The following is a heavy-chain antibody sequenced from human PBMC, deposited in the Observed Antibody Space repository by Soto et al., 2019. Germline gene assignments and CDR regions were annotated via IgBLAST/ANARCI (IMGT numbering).Heavy chain of an antibody. CDR3: ARGYPLWSPYFYYYMDV. CDR1: VFTLNTYV. CDR2: SWYDGTNK. Sequence: ARVSLVLSCASSVFTLNTYVMDWVRQAPGKGLEWVAVSWYDGTNKDYADSVKGRFTISRDNSRNTLYLQMKSLRAEDTAVYYWARGYPLWSPYFYYYMDVWGQGTTVTVSS. V-gene: IGHV3-33*01. J-gene: IGHJ6*03. D-gene: IGHD5-18*01.